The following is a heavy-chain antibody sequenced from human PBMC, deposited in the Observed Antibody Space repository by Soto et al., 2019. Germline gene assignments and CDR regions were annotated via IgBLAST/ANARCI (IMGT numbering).Heavy chain of an antibody. V-gene: IGHV3-30*03. CDR2: VSHDGRDK. CDR3: ARHGLYYEPPSPLDPPVAPRYSAPASSHYRGLDV. D-gene: IGHD3-16*01. CDR1: GFMLYGHD. J-gene: IGHJ6*02. Sequence: QGQVVESGGGVVQPGTSLRLSCVVPGFMLYGHDMHWVRQAPGKGLEWVASVSHDGRDKYYGDSVRGRFTVSRERSQDSVSLHMNSLRGEDTAVYYCARHGLYYEPPSPLDPPVAPRYSAPASSHYRGLDVWGQGTTVTVSS.